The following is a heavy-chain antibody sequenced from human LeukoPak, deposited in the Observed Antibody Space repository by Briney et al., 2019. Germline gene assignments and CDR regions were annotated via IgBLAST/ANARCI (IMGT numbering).Heavy chain of an antibody. CDR2: IIPILGTA. D-gene: IGHD6-19*01. Sequence: ASVKVSCKASGGTFSSYAISWVRQAPGQGLEWMGGIIPILGTANYAQKFQGRVTITADESTSTAYMELSSLRSEDTAVYYCARLVGSSGWYERDYFDYWGQGTLVTVSS. J-gene: IGHJ4*02. CDR3: ARLVGSSGWYERDYFDY. V-gene: IGHV1-69*13. CDR1: GGTFSSYA.